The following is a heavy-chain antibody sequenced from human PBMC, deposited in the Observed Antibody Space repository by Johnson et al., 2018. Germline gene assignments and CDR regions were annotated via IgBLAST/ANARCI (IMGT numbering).Heavy chain of an antibody. V-gene: IGHV3-9*01. CDR3: TKDLHDYRNSGVRYGMDV. CDR2: ISWNSRTL. D-gene: IGHD4-11*01. Sequence: VQLVQSGGGLVQPGGSLRLSCTASGFTFDDFAMHWVRQGPGKGLEWVSGISWNSRTLDYADSVKGRFTISRENAKNSLYLQMNILSVEDTALYYCTKDLHDYRNSGVRYGMDVWGQWTSVTVSS. J-gene: IGHJ6*02. CDR1: GFTFDDFA.